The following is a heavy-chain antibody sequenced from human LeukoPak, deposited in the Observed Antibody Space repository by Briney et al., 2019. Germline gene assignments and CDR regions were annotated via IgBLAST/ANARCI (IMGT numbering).Heavy chain of an antibody. CDR1: GFTVSSNH. CDR2: IYSGGTT. D-gene: IGHD2-2*01. Sequence: PGGSLRLSCVVSGFTVSSNHMNWVRQAPGQGLEWVSIIYSGGTTYYYADSVKGRFTISRDNSENTLFLQMNSLRAEDTAVYYCARDSNSHYYFDYWGQGTLVTVSS. J-gene: IGHJ4*02. CDR3: ARDSNSHYYFDY. V-gene: IGHV3-53*01.